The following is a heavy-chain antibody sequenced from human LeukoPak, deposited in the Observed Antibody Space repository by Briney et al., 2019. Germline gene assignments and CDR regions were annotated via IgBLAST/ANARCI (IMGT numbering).Heavy chain of an antibody. CDR1: GYTFTNYG. CDR3: ARDRRSFDY. V-gene: IGHV1-18*01. J-gene: IGHJ4*02. CDR2: ISVYNGHT. Sequence: ASVKVSFKASGYTFTNYGINWVLQAPGQGPEWMGWISVYNGHTNYAQKLQGRVTMTTDTSTSSAYMELRSLRSDDTAVYFCARDRRSFDYWGQGTLVTVSS.